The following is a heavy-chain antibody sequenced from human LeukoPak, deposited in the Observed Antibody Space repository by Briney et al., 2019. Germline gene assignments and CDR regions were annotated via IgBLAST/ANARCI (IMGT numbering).Heavy chain of an antibody. CDR3: ARCDGYQLPDY. CDR1: GGSISSYY. J-gene: IGHJ4*02. V-gene: IGHV4-59*12. CDR2: IYYSGST. D-gene: IGHD5-24*01. Sequence: PSETLSLTCTVSGGSISSYYWSWIRQPPGKGLEWIGYIYYSGSTNYNPSLKSRVTISVDTSKNQFSLKLSSVTAADTAVYYCARCDGYQLPDYWGQGILVTVSS.